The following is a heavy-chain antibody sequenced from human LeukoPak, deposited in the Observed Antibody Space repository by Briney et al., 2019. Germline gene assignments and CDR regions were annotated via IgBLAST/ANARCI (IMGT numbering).Heavy chain of an antibody. CDR3: ARDAQRGFDYSNSLEY. CDR1: GFIYIHYG. V-gene: IGHV3-33*01. Sequence: GGSLRLSCAASGFIYIHYGMHWVRQAPGKGLEWVAVIWSDGSNRFYAGSVKGRFTISRDNSQNTLFLQMNSLRAEDTAMYYCARDAQRGFDYSNSLEYWGHGTLVTVSS. CDR2: IWSDGSNR. D-gene: IGHD4-11*01. J-gene: IGHJ4*01.